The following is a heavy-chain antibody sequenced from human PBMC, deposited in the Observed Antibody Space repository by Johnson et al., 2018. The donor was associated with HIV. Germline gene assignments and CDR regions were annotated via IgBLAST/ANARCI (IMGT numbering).Heavy chain of an antibody. CDR1: GFTFSSYG. D-gene: IGHD5-18*01. CDR2: IWYDGSNK. V-gene: IGHV3-33*06. Sequence: QVQLVESGGGVVQPGKSLRLSCAASGFTFSSYGMHWVRQAAGKWLEWVALIWYDGSNKYYADSVKGRFTISRDNSKNTLYLQMNSLRAEDTAVYYCAKDSRYSYGPDAFDIWGQGTMVTVSS. J-gene: IGHJ3*02. CDR3: AKDSRYSYGPDAFDI.